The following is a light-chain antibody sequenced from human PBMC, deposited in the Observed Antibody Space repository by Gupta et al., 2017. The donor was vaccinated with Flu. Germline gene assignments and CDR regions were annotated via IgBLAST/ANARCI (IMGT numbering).Light chain of an antibody. CDR1: QSVGDN. V-gene: IGKV3-15*01. J-gene: IGKJ1*01. CDR2: GAS. Sequence: VMTQSTATLSVSRGQSASLSCRASQSVGDNEAWYQQKRGQAPRLLIYGASTRATGIPPMFSGSASGTEFTLTISSLQSDDFAIYYCQQYDDWPPWTFGQGT. CDR3: QQYDDWPPWT.